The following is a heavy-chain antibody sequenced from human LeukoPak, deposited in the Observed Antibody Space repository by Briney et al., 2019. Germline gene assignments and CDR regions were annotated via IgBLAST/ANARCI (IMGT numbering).Heavy chain of an antibody. CDR2: ISCSGGRT. V-gene: IGHV3-23*01. CDR1: GLTFSSHA. D-gene: IGHD2-21*01. J-gene: IGHJ5*02. CDR3: AKGQGGDSRGGIPKKYNCVDP. Sequence: PGGSLRLSRAASGLTFSSHAMSWVRQAPGKGLEWVSAISCSGGRTYYEDSVKGRYTISRDNSKNTLYLQRNSLGAEDTAVYYCAKGQGGDSRGGIPKKYNCVDPWGQGTLVTVSS.